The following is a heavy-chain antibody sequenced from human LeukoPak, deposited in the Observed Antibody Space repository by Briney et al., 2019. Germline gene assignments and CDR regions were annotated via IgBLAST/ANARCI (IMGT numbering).Heavy chain of an antibody. CDR1: GASIRSGDYY. CDR3: ARKYFNFDP. Sequence: SETLSLTCTVSGASIRSGDYYWSWIRQPPGKGLEWIGYIYDSGSTYYNPSLKSRITISVDTSENRFSLKLSSVTAADTAVYYCARKYFNFDPWGQGTLVTVSS. CDR2: IYDSGST. D-gene: IGHD3-10*01. V-gene: IGHV4-30-4*01. J-gene: IGHJ5*02.